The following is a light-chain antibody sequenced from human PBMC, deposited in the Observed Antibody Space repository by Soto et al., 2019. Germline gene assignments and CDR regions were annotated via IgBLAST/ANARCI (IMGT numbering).Light chain of an antibody. V-gene: IGKV1-17*01. Sequence: IQMTQSPSSLSASGGDRVTISCRASQGIGNALGWYQQKPGKPPKVLVYAVSYLQSGVPSRFSVSGSGTDFTLTISRLQHEDSATYYCQQLNSYTLTFGGGTKVDIK. J-gene: IGKJ4*01. CDR3: QQLNSYTLT. CDR1: QGIGNA. CDR2: AVS.